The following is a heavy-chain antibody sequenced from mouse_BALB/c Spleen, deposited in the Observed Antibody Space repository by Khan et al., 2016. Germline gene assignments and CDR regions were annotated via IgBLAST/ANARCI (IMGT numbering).Heavy chain of an antibody. D-gene: IGHD2-1*01. J-gene: IGHJ2*01. CDR2: IRLKSNNYAT. V-gene: IGHV6-6*02. Sequence: EVKLEVSGGGLVQPGGSMKLSCVASGFTFSNYWMNWVRQSPEKGLEWVAEIRLKSNNYATHYAESVKGRFTISRDDSKSSVYLQMNNLRAGDTGIYYCTSGNYYWGQGTTLTVSS. CDR1: GFTFSNYW. CDR3: TSGNYY.